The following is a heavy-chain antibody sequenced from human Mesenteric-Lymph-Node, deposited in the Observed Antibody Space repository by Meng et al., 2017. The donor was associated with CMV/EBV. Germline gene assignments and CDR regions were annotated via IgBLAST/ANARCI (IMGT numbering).Heavy chain of an antibody. Sequence: GESLKISCAASGFTFNTYSMNWVRQAPGKGLEWVSSISSSTYIYYADSVKGRFTISRDNAKNSLYLQMTSLRAEDTAVYYCARAREPTDAFHVWGQGTMVTVSS. CDR3: ARAREPTDAFHV. CDR2: ISSSTYI. V-gene: IGHV3-21*01. D-gene: IGHD1-14*01. J-gene: IGHJ3*01. CDR1: GFTFNTYS.